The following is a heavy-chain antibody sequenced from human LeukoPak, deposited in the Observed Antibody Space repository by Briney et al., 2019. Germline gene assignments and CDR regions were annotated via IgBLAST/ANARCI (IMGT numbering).Heavy chain of an antibody. CDR2: ISYDGSNK. CDR1: GFTFSSYG. J-gene: IGHJ4*02. V-gene: IGHV3-30*18. D-gene: IGHD6-25*01. Sequence: GRSLRLSCAASGFTFSSYGMHWVRQAPGKGLEWVAVISYDGSNKCYADSVKGRFTISRDNSKNTLYLQMNSLRAEDTSVYYCAKEADFDYWGQGTLVTVSS. CDR3: AKEADFDY.